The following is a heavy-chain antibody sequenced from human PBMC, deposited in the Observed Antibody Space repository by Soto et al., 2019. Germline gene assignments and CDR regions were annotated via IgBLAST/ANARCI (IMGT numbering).Heavy chain of an antibody. CDR1: GFTFSSYG. CDR3: ARDTGPYYRSGSNWFDP. CDR2: IWYDGSNK. J-gene: IGHJ5*02. D-gene: IGHD3-10*01. V-gene: IGHV3-33*01. Sequence: GGSLRLSCAASGFTFSSYGMHWVRQAPGKGLEWVAVIWYDGSNKYYADSVKGRFTISRDNSKNTLYLQMNSLRAEDTAVYYCARDTGPYYRSGSNWFDPWGQGX.